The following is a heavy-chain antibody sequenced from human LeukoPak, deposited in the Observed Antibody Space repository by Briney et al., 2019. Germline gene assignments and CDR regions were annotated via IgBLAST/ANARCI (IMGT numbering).Heavy chain of an antibody. CDR2: ISSSGSTK. Sequence: GGSLRLSCAASGFTFSDYYMSWIRQAPGKGLEWVSYISSSGSTKYYADSVKGRFTISRDNAKNSLSLQMNSLRAEDAAVYYCARDRGDYGRSLDHWGQGTRVSVSS. J-gene: IGHJ4*02. D-gene: IGHD4-23*01. V-gene: IGHV3-11*01. CDR3: ARDRGDYGRSLDH. CDR1: GFTFSDYY.